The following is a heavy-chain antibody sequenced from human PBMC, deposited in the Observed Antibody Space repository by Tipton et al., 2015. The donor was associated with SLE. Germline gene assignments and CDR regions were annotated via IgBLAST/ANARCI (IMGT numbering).Heavy chain of an antibody. Sequence: TLSLTCAVYGGSFSGYYWSWIRQPPGKGLEWIGEINHNGSTNYNPSLKSRVTISVDTSKNQFSLKLSSVTAADTAVYYCARGLPDFDYWGQGTLVTVSS. CDR3: ARGLPDFDY. CDR2: INHNGST. V-gene: IGHV4-34*01. J-gene: IGHJ4*02. CDR1: GGSFSGYY.